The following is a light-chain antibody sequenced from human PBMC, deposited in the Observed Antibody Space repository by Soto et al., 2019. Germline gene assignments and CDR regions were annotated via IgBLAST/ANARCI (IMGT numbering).Light chain of an antibody. CDR2: KAS. Sequence: DIQMTQSPSTLSASVGDRVTITCRARRNIDNWLAWYQQKPGKGHKLLIYKASSLGSGVPSRFSGTGAGTEFTLTIGSLQPDDSATYYCQQYKSYLTFGGGTKVEIK. CDR3: QQYKSYLT. J-gene: IGKJ4*01. V-gene: IGKV1-5*03. CDR1: RNIDNW.